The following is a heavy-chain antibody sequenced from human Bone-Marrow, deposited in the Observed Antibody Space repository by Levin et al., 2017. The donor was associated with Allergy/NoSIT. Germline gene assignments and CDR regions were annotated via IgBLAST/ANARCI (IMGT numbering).Heavy chain of an antibody. V-gene: IGHV4-59*01. CDR1: GGSISSYY. J-gene: IGHJ5*02. CDR2: IYYSGST. Sequence: PSETLSLTCTVSGGSISSYYWSWIRQPPGKGLEWIGYIYYSGSTNYNPSLKSRVTISVDTSKNQFSLKLSSVTAADTAVYYCARDHPLYGTAWGQGTLVTVSS. CDR3: ARDHPLYGTA. D-gene: IGHD3/OR15-3a*01.